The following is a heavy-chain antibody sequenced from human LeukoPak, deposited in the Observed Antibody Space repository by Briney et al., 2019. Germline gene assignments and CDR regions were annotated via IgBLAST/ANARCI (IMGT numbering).Heavy chain of an antibody. Sequence: ASVKVSCKASGYTFTGYYIHWVRQAPGQGLEWMGWINPNSGSTNYAQKFQGRVTMTRDTSISTAYMELSRLRSDDTAVYYCARDRCSSTSCSFDYWGQGTLVTVSS. CDR1: GYTFTGYY. V-gene: IGHV1-2*02. D-gene: IGHD2-2*01. J-gene: IGHJ4*02. CDR2: INPNSGST. CDR3: ARDRCSSTSCSFDY.